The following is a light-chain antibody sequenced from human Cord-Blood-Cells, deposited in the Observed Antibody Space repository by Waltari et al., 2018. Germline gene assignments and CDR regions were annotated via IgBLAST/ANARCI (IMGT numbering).Light chain of an antibody. CDR3: SSYTSSSTLGV. CDR2: EVS. J-gene: IGLJ2*01. Sequence: QSALTQPASASGSPGQSLTISRPGTSSDVGGYNYVSWYQQHPGKAPKLMIYEVSNRPSGVSNRFSGSKSGNTTSLTISGLQAEDEADYYCSSYTSSSTLGVFGGGTKLTVL. CDR1: SSDVGGYNY. V-gene: IGLV2-14*01.